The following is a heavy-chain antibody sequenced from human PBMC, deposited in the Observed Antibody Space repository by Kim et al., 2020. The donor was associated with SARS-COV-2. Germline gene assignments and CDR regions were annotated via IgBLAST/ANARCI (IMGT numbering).Heavy chain of an antibody. D-gene: IGHD3-9*01. CDR3: ARTYYDILTGYYHPYYFDY. J-gene: IGHJ4*02. Sequence: SETLSLTCTVSGGSISSYYWSWIRQPPGKGLEWIGYIYYSGSTNYNPSLKSRVTISVATSKNQFSLKLSSVTAADTAVYYCARTYYDILTGYYHPYYFDYWGQATLVPVSS. CDR1: GGSISSYY. CDR2: IYYSGST. V-gene: IGHV4-59*08.